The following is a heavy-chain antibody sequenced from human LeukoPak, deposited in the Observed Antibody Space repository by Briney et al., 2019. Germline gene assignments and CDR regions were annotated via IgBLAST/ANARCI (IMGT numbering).Heavy chain of an antibody. J-gene: IGHJ4*02. D-gene: IGHD6-19*01. CDR1: GHTFTGYY. CDR3: AQSSGWDSLKY. Sequence: ASVKVSCKAFGHTFTGYYMHWVRQAPGQGLEWMGWINPNSGGTYHAQKFQGRVSMTRDTSISTAYMELSRLRSDDTAVYYCAQSSGWDSLKYWGQGTLVTVSS. CDR2: INPNSGGT. V-gene: IGHV1-2*02.